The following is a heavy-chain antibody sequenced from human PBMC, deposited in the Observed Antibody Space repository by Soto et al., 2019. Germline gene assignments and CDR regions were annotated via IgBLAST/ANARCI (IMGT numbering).Heavy chain of an antibody. J-gene: IGHJ6*02. CDR2: IHYSGST. CDR3: ARDSGSYWGDYYYYYGMDV. Sequence: SETLSLTCTVSGGSISSYYWSWIRQPPGKGLEWIGYIHYSGSTNYNPSLKSRVTISVDTSKNQFSLKLSSVTAADTAVYYCARDSGSYWGDYYYYYGMDVWGQGTTVTVSS. CDR1: GGSISSYY. D-gene: IGHD1-26*01. V-gene: IGHV4-59*01.